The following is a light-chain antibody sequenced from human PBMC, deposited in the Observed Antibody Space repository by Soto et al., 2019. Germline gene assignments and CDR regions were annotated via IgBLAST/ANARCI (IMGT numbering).Light chain of an antibody. CDR1: QSVSSNY. Sequence: EIVLTQSPGTLSLSPGERATLSCRASQSVSSNYFAGNQQKPGQAPRVLIYGASSRATGIPDTFSGSGSGTDFTLTISNLEPEDFVVYYCQQYGRSPPLLTFGGGIKVEIK. CDR3: QQYGRSPPLLT. CDR2: GAS. V-gene: IGKV3-20*01. J-gene: IGKJ4*01.